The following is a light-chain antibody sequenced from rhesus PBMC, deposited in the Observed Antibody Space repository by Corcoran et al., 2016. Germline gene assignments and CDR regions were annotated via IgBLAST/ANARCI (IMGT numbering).Light chain of an antibody. CDR1: QSISSW. Sequence: DIQMTQSPSSLSASVGDTVTITCRASQSISSWLAWYQQKPGKAPKLLIYKASSWQSGVPSRFSGSGSWTDFTLTIRSLQSEDFATYYCQQYSSSPFTFGPGTKLDIK. J-gene: IGKJ3*01. CDR2: KAS. CDR3: QQYSSSPFT. V-gene: IGKV1-22*01.